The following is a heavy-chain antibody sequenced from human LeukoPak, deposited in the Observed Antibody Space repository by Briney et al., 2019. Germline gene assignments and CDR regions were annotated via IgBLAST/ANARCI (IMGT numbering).Heavy chain of an antibody. J-gene: IGHJ6*02. V-gene: IGHV3-30*18. Sequence: ISYDGSNKYYADSVKGRFTISRDNSKNTLYLQMNSLRAEDTAVYYCAKDESGSGSFYMDVWGQGTTVTVSS. CDR2: ISYDGSNK. CDR3: AKDESGSGSFYMDV. D-gene: IGHD3-10*01.